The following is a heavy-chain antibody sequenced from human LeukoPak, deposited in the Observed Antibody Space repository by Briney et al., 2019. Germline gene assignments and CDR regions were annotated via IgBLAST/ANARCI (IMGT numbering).Heavy chain of an antibody. V-gene: IGHV3-53*01. J-gene: IGHJ5*02. D-gene: IGHD6-13*01. CDR1: GFTVSDNY. CDR3: ARDAPQVPAAGVLAS. Sequence: GGSLRLSCAASGFTVSDNYMSWVRQAPGKGLEWVSVIYNRGDTYYADSVEGRFTISKDNSKNTLFLQMNSLRVEDTAIYYCARDAPQVPAAGVLASWGQGSLVTVSS. CDR2: IYNRGDT.